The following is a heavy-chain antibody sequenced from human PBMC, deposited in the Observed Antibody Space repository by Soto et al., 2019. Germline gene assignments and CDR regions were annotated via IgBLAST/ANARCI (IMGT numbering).Heavy chain of an antibody. D-gene: IGHD3-22*01. CDR1: RFTFTNSD. CDR3: AAVPYYDSSGYHSL. CDR2: IVVGSGNT. V-gene: IGHV1-58*01. Sequence: GSAGKVSCKASRFTFTNSDVQWLRQDRRQRLEWIGWIVVGSGNTNYAQKFQERVTITRDMSTSTAYMGLSSLRSEDTAVYYCAAVPYYDSSGYHSLWGQGTLVTVSS. J-gene: IGHJ4*02.